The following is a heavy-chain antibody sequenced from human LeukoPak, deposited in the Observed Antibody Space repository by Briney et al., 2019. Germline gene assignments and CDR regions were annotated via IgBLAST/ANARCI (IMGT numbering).Heavy chain of an antibody. CDR1: GFTVSSNY. Sequence: PGGSLRLSCAASGFTVSSNYMSWVRQAPGKGLEWVSVIYSGGSTYYADSVKGRFTISRDNSKNTLYLQMNSLRAEDTAVYYCAKTIVLMIYTTPAALDIWGQGTMVTVSS. V-gene: IGHV3-66*01. D-gene: IGHD2-8*01. CDR3: AKTIVLMIYTTPAALDI. J-gene: IGHJ3*02. CDR2: IYSGGST.